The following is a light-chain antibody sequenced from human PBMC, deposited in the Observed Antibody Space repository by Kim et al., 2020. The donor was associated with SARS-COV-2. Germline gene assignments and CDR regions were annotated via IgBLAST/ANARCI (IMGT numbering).Light chain of an antibody. CDR3: LKYSSAPWT. J-gene: IGKJ1*01. Sequence: DIQITQSPSSLSASVGDRVTITCRASQGISDFLAWYQQKPGKVPKLLIYGTSTLQSGVPSRFSGSGSGTDFTLTISSLQPEDVATYYCLKYSSAPWTFGPGTKVEIK. V-gene: IGKV1-27*01. CDR2: GTS. CDR1: QGISDF.